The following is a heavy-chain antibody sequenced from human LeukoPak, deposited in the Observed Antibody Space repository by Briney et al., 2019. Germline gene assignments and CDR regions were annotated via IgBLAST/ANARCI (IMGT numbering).Heavy chain of an antibody. CDR1: GFTFSSYG. D-gene: IGHD3-22*01. CDR3: AKDVLNYYDSRAPGFDY. CDR2: IRDDGSNT. V-gene: IGHV3-30*02. J-gene: IGHJ4*02. Sequence: GGSLRLSCAASGFTFSSYGMHWVRQAPGKGLEWVAFIRDDGSNTYYAESVEGRFTISRDNSKNTLYMQMNSLRAEDTAVYYCAKDVLNYYDSRAPGFDYWGQGILVTVSS.